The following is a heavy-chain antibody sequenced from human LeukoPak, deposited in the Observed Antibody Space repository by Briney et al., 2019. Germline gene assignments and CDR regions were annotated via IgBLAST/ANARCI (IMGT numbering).Heavy chain of an antibody. V-gene: IGHV4-59*08. Sequence: PSETLSLTCTVSGGSISSYYWSWIRQPPGKGLEWIGYTYYSGSTYYNPSLKSRVTISVDTSKNQFSLKLSSVTAADTAVYYCARRRYYYGSGTYFDYWGQGTLVTVSS. J-gene: IGHJ4*02. D-gene: IGHD3-10*01. CDR2: TYYSGST. CDR1: GGSISSYY. CDR3: ARRRYYYGSGTYFDY.